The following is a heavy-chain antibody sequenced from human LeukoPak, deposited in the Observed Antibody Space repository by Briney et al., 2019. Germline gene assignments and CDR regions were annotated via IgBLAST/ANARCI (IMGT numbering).Heavy chain of an antibody. CDR3: AKVLWSGYPHYYYYGMDV. V-gene: IGHV3-30*18. CDR2: ISYDGSNK. J-gene: IGHJ6*02. D-gene: IGHD3-3*01. Sequence: GRSLRLSCAASGFTFSSYGMHWVRQAPGKGLEWVAVISYDGSNKYYADSVKGRFTISRDNSKNTLYLQMNSLRAEDTAVYYCAKVLWSGYPHYYYYGMDVWGQGTTVTVSS. CDR1: GFTFSSYG.